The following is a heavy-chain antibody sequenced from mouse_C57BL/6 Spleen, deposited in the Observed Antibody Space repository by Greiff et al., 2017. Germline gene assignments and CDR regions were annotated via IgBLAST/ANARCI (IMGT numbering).Heavy chain of an antibody. V-gene: IGHV1-42*01. J-gene: IGHJ3*01. D-gene: IGHD1-1*01. CDR2: INPSTGGT. CDR3: ATSSFAY. CDR1: GYSFTGYY. Sequence: EVKLMESGPELVKPGASVKISCKASGYSFTGYYMNWVKQSPEKSLEWIGEINPSTGGTTYNQKFKAKATLTGDKSSSTAYMQLKSLTSEDSAVYYCATSSFAYWGQGTLVT.